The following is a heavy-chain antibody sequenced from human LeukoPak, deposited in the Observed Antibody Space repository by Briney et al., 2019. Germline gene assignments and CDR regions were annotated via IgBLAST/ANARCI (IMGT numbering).Heavy chain of an antibody. V-gene: IGHV1-58*02. Sequence: SVKVSCKASGFTFTSSAMQWVRQARGQRLEWIGWIVVGSGNTNYAQKFQERVTITRDMSTSTAYMELSSLRSEDTAVYYCAAERGSTAEWYFDLWGRGTLVTVSS. J-gene: IGHJ2*01. CDR2: IVVGSGNT. CDR1: GFTFTSSA. D-gene: IGHD2-2*01. CDR3: AAERGSTAEWYFDL.